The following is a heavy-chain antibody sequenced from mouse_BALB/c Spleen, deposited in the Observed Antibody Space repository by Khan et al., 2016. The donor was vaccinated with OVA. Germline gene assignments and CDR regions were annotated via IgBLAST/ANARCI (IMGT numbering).Heavy chain of an antibody. V-gene: IGHV9-2-1*01. Sequence: QIQLVQSGPELKKPGETVKISCKASGYTFTDYSMQWVKQAPGKGLKWVGWINTETGEPTYADDFKGRFAFSLETSASTAYLQINNLKNEDTATYVCTINDYGRGGLYAMDYWGQGTSVTVSS. CDR2: INTETGEP. CDR1: GYTFTDYS. CDR3: TINDYGRGGLYAMDY. J-gene: IGHJ4*01. D-gene: IGHD2-4*01.